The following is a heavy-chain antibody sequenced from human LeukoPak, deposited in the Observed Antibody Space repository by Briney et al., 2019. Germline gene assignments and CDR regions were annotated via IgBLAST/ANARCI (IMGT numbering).Heavy chain of an antibody. V-gene: IGHV3-74*01. CDR3: ARSPRIAARPFDY. CDR1: GFTFSNYG. Sequence: PGGSLRLSCAASGFTFSNYGMHWVRQAPGKGLVWVSRINSDGSSTSYADSVKGRFTISRDNAKNTLYLQMNSLRAEDTAVYYCARSPRIAARPFDYWGQGTLVTVSS. CDR2: INSDGSST. J-gene: IGHJ4*02. D-gene: IGHD6-6*01.